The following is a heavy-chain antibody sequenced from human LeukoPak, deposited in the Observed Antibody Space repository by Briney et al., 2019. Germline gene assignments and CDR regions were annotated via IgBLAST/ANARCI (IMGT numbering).Heavy chain of an antibody. CDR1: GFTFGDYA. V-gene: IGHV3-49*04. CDR2: IRSKTYGGTP. CDR3: ARDQTPYY. Sequence: GGSLRLSCTGSGFTFGDYAMTWVRQAPGKGLEWVGFIRSKTYGGTPEYAASVKGRFNISRDDSKSIAYLQMNSLKIEDTAVYYCARDQTPYYWGQGTLVTVSS. J-gene: IGHJ4*02.